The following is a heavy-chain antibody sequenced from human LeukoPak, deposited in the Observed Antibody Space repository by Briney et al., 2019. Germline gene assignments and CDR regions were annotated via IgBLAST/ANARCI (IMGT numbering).Heavy chain of an antibody. CDR3: ATDLSTFGVVTIPDY. Sequence: GRSLRLSCAASGFTFGDYAMHWVRQAPGKGLGWVSGISWNNGSIGYADSVKGRFTISRGNAKNSLYLQMNSLRAEDTALYYCATDLSTFGVVTIPDYWGQGTLVTVSS. D-gene: IGHD3-3*01. CDR2: ISWNNGSI. J-gene: IGHJ4*02. V-gene: IGHV3-9*01. CDR1: GFTFGDYA.